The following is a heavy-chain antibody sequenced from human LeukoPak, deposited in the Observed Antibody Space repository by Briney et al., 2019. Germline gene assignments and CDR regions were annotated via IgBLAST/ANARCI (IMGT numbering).Heavy chain of an antibody. D-gene: IGHD3-3*01. J-gene: IGHJ4*02. CDR1: GGSISSYY. Sequence: SETLSLTCTVSGGSISSYYWSWIRQPPGKGLEWIGYIYYSGSTNYNPSLKSRVTISVDTSKNQFSLKLSSVTAADTAMYYCARYDSGITIPFDYWGQGTLVTVSS. V-gene: IGHV4-59*01. CDR3: ARYDSGITIPFDY. CDR2: IYYSGST.